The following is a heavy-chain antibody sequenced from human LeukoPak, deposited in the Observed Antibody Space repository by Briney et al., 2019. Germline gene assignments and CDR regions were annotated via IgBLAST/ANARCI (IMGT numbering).Heavy chain of an antibody. CDR2: ISGSGGST. V-gene: IGHV3-23*01. D-gene: IGHD3-16*02. CDR1: GFTFSSYA. Sequence: GGSLRLSCAASGFTFSSYAMSWVRQAPGKGLEWVSAISGSGGSTYYADSVKGRFTISRGNSKNTLYLQMNSLRAEDTAVYYCAKGDYDYVWGSYRPNDAFDIWGQGTMVTVSS. J-gene: IGHJ3*02. CDR3: AKGDYDYVWGSYRPNDAFDI.